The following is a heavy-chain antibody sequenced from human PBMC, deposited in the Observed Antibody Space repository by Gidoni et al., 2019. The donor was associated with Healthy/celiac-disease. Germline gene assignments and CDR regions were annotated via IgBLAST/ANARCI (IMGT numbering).Heavy chain of an antibody. CDR2: IYYSGST. J-gene: IGHJ4*02. V-gene: IGHV4-39*01. CDR3: ASKTITMIVDY. D-gene: IGHD3-22*01. Sequence: QLQLQESGPGLVKPSETLSLTCTVSGGSISSSSYYWGWIRQPPGKGLEWIGSIYYSGSTYYNPSLKSRVTISVDTSKNQFSLKLSSVTAADTAVYYCASKTITMIVDYWGQGTLVTVSS. CDR1: GGSISSSSYY.